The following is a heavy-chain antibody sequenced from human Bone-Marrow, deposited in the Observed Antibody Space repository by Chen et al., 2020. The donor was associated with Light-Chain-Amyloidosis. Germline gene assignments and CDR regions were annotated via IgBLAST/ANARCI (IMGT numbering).Heavy chain of an antibody. V-gene: IGHV5-51*01. Sequence: EVQLEKSGPEVKKPGESLQISCKGSGYPFPNYWIGWVRQMPGKGLEWMGVIYPDDSDARYSPSVEGQVTISADKSITTAYLQWRSLKASDTAMYYCARRRDGYNFDYWGQGTLVTVSS. CDR2: IYPDDSDA. CDR1: GYPFPNYW. D-gene: IGHD5-12*01. J-gene: IGHJ4*02. CDR3: ARRRDGYNFDY.